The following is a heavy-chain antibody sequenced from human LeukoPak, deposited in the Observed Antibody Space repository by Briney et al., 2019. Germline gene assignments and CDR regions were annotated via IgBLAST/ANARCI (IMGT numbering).Heavy chain of an antibody. Sequence: ASVKISCKVSGYTFTDYYMHWVQQAPGKGLEWMGLVDPEDGETIYAGKFQGRVTITADTSTDTAYMELSSLRSEDTAVYYCATATTVTGPLDALDIWGQGTMVTVSS. CDR1: GYTFTDYY. D-gene: IGHD4-11*01. CDR3: ATATTVTGPLDALDI. CDR2: VDPEDGET. V-gene: IGHV1-69-2*01. J-gene: IGHJ3*02.